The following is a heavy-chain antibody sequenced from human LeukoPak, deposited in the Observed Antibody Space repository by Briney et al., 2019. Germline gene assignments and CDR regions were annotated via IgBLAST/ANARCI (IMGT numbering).Heavy chain of an antibody. Sequence: GGSMRLSCAAYGFTFSDYYMSWNRQAPGKGLEWVSYISSSGSTISYADSVKGRFTISRDNAKNSLYLQKNSLRAQGTAVYYCARPYSSSWDDFGYWGQGTLGTVSS. V-gene: IGHV3-11*01. CDR2: ISSSGSTI. CDR1: GFTFSDYY. D-gene: IGHD6-13*01. J-gene: IGHJ4*02. CDR3: ARPYSSSWDDFGY.